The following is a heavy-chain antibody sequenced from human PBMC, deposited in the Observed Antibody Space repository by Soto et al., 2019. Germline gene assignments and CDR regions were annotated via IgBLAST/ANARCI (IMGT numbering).Heavy chain of an antibody. V-gene: IGHV4-59*01. Sequence: SETLSLTCTVSGGSISSYYWSWIRQPPGKGLGWIGYIYHSGCTSYNPSLKSRVTMSADTSKNQFSLKLSSVTAADTAMYYCARDRYSNGWYYYDYWGQGTLVTVSS. CDR1: GGSISSYY. CDR2: IYHSGCT. J-gene: IGHJ4*02. CDR3: ARDRYSNGWYYYDY. D-gene: IGHD6-19*01.